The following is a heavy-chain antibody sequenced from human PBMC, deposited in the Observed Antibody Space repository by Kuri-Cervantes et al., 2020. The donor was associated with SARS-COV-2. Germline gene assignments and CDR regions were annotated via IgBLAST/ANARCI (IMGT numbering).Heavy chain of an antibody. CDR2: ISSISSYI. D-gene: IGHD4-17*01. V-gene: IGHV3-21*04. CDR1: DFTIDDYA. Sequence: GESLKISCAASDFTIDDYAMHWVRQAPGKGLEWVSYISSISSYIYYADSVKGRFTISRDNAKNSLYLQMNSLRAEDTALYYCASLTTVTQGGYYYYYMDVWGKGTTVTVSS. J-gene: IGHJ6*03. CDR3: ASLTTVTQGGYYYYYMDV.